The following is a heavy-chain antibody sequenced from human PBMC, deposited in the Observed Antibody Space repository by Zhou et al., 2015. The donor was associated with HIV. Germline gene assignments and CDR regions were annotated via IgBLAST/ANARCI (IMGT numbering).Heavy chain of an antibody. Sequence: QVVLIQSGAEVRRPGSSVKISCKASGGSFPVTWVRQAPGQGLEWMGGINPFFGTTNYAQKFQGRVSITADESTSTTYMQLDNLRSEDTAVYFCARDLWYHDDHGSYDDVFDIWGQGTVVTVSS. J-gene: IGHJ3*02. CDR1: GGSFP. V-gene: IGHV1-69*01. CDR2: INPFFGTT. CDR3: ARDLWYHDDHGSYDDVFDI. D-gene: IGHD3-3*01.